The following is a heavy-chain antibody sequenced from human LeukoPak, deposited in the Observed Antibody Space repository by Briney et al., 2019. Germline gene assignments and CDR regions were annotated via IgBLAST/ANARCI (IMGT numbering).Heavy chain of an antibody. CDR3: ARFDWLFYDYDY. CDR1: GYTFTGYY. CDR2: INPNSGGT. J-gene: IGHJ4*02. V-gene: IGHV1-2*02. D-gene: IGHD3-9*01. Sequence: ASVKVSCKASGYTFTGYYMHWVRQAPGQGLEWMGWINPNSGGTNYAQKFQGRVTITRDTSASTAYMELSSLRSEDTAVYYCARFDWLFYDYDYWGQGTLVTVSS.